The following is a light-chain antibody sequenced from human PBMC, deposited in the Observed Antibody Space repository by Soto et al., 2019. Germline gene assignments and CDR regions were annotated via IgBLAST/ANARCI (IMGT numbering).Light chain of an antibody. CDR1: QGISSF. CDR3: QQLNSYPLT. CDR2: SAS. J-gene: IGKJ1*01. V-gene: IGKV1-9*01. Sequence: DIQLTQSPSFLSASVGDRVTITCRASQGISSFLAWYQQQPGKAPKLLIYSASTLQSGFPSRFSGSGSGTEFTLTISSLQPEDFATYYCQQLNSYPLTFGQGTKVEI.